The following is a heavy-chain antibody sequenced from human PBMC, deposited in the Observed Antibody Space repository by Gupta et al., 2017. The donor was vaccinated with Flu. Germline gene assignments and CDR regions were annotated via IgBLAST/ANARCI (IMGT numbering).Heavy chain of an antibody. CDR1: GGSFSGYY. V-gene: IGHV4-34*01. CDR2: INHSGST. J-gene: IGHJ6*02. D-gene: IGHD1-26*01. CDR3: ARGPELLWLSGGMDV. Sequence: QVQLQQWGAGLLKPSETLPPTCAVYGGSFSGYYWSWIRQPPGKGLEWIGEINHSGSTNYNPSLKSRVTISVDTSKNQFSLKLSSVTAADTAVYYCARGPELLWLSGGMDVWGQGTTVTVSS.